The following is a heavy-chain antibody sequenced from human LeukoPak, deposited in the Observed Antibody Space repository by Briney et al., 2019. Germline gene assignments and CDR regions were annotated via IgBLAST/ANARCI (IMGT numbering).Heavy chain of an antibody. D-gene: IGHD3-10*02. CDR2: ISTSSSTI. J-gene: IGHJ6*04. V-gene: IGHV3-48*01. Sequence: GGSLRLSCAASGFTFSSFSMNWVRQSPGKGLEWISYISTSSSTIYYADSVKGRFTISRDNANNPLFLQMNSLRAEDTAVYYCAELGITMIGGVWGKGTTVTISS. CDR3: AELGITMIGGV. CDR1: GFTFSSFS.